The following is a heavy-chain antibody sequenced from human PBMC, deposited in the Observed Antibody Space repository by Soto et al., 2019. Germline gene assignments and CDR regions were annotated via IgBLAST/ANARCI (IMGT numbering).Heavy chain of an antibody. Sequence: QVHLVQSGAEVKKPGASVKVSCKASGYIFSSFAIQWVRQAPGQRLEWMGWINVGNGNTKYSQKFQDRVTITRDTSANTAYMELSSLRSEDTAVYYCARVFYYGSGSSLFDYWGQGTLVSVSS. CDR3: ARVFYYGSGSSLFDY. V-gene: IGHV1-3*01. D-gene: IGHD3-10*01. CDR1: GYIFSSFA. J-gene: IGHJ4*02. CDR2: INVGNGNT.